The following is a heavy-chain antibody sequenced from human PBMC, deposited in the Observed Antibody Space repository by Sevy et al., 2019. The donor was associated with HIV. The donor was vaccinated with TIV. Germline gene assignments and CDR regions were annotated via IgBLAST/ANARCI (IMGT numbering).Heavy chain of an antibody. D-gene: IGHD3-3*01. J-gene: IGHJ6*02. V-gene: IGHV1-2*06. Sequence: ASVKVSCKASGYAFTGYYIHWVRQAPGQGLECMGRINPISGGTDDSQKFQGRVTMTRDTSISTAYMDVSRLTSDDTAVYYCARAPTDFWTGGMAVWGQGTVVTVSS. CDR3: ARAPTDFWTGGMAV. CDR2: INPISGGT. CDR1: GYAFTGYY.